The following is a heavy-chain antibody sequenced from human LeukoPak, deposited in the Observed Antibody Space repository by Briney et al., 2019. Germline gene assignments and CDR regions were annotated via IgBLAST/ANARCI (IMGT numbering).Heavy chain of an antibody. CDR1: GFTFSSYA. Sequence: GGSLRLSCAASGFTFSSYAMSWVRQAPGKGLEWVSAISGSGGSTYYADSVKGRFTISRDNSKNTLYLQMNSLRAEDTAVYYCARDQGVPGIAAAGYYFDYWGQGTLVTVSS. CDR2: ISGSGGST. J-gene: IGHJ4*02. D-gene: IGHD6-13*01. V-gene: IGHV3-23*01. CDR3: ARDQGVPGIAAAGYYFDY.